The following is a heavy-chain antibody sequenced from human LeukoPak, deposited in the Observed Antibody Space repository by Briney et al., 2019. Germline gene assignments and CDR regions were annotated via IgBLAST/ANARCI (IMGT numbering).Heavy chain of an antibody. V-gene: IGHV1-46*01. D-gene: IGHD3-10*01. CDR2: INPSGGST. CDR3: ARDSGMVRGTVDY. J-gene: IGHJ4*02. Sequence: GASVKASCKSSGYTFTSYYMYWVRQAPGQGLEWMGIINPSGGSTSYAQKFQGRVTMTRDTSTSTVYMELSSLRSEDTAVYYCARDSGMVRGTVDYWGQGTLVTVSS. CDR1: GYTFTSYY.